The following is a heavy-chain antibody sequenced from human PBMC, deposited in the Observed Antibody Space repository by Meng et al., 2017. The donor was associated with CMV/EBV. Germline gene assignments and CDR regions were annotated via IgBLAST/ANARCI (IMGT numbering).Heavy chain of an antibody. CDR2: IGTAGDT. Sequence: GESLKISCAASGFTFSSYDMHWVRQATGKGLEWVSAIGTAGDTYYPGSVKGRFTISRENAKNSLYLQMNSLRAGDTAVYYCARLGGSDAFDIWGQGIMVTVSS. V-gene: IGHV3-13*01. J-gene: IGHJ3*02. D-gene: IGHD3-16*01. CDR1: GFTFSSYD. CDR3: ARLGGSDAFDI.